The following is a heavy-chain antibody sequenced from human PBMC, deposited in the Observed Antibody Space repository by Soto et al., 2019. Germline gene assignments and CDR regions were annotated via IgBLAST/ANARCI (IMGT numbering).Heavy chain of an antibody. CDR3: ASGSAYDFDY. Sequence: EVQLVESGGGLVQPGGSLRLSCAASGFTFSSYAMHWVRQAPGKGLEFVSAISSNGGTTYYANSVKGRSTISRDNSSNTLYLRMGSLRAEDMAVYYCASGSAYDFDYWGQGTLVTVSS. CDR1: GFTFSSYA. J-gene: IGHJ4*02. CDR2: ISSNGGTT. D-gene: IGHD5-12*01. V-gene: IGHV3-64*01.